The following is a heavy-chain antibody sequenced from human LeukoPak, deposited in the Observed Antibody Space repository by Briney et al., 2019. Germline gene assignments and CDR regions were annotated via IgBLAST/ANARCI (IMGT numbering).Heavy chain of an antibody. CDR1: GFTFSSYD. V-gene: IGHV3-13*01. J-gene: IGHJ3*02. CDR3: ARSYDDGAFDI. CDR2: IGTAGDT. D-gene: IGHD5-12*01. Sequence: GGSLRLFCAASGFTFSSYDMHWVRQATGKGLEWVSAIGTAGDTYYPGSVKGRFTISRENAKNSLYLQMNSLRAGDTAVYYCARSYDDGAFDIWGQGTMVTVSS.